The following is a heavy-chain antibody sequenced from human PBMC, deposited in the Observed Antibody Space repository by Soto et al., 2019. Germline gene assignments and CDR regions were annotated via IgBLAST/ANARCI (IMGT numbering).Heavy chain of an antibody. V-gene: IGHV4-59*01. D-gene: IGHD2-2*01. Sequence: SETLSLTCTVSGGSISSYYWSWIRQPPGKGLEWIGYIYYSGSTNYNPSLKSRVTISVDTSKNQFSLKLSSVTAADTAVYYCARGGCSSTSCPYYYYYYYMDVWGKGTTVTVSS. CDR1: GGSISSYY. J-gene: IGHJ6*03. CDR3: ARGGCSSTSCPYYYYYYYMDV. CDR2: IYYSGST.